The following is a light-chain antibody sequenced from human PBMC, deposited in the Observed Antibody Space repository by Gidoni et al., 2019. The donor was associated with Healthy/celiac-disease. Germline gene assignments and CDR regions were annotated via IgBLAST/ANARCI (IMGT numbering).Light chain of an antibody. J-gene: IGKJ2*01. CDR3: QQRSNWHQT. Sequence: IVLTTSPATLSLSPGERATLPCRASQSVSSYLAWYQQKPGQAPRLLIYDASNRATGIPARFSGSGSGTDFTLTISSLEPEDFAVYYCQQRSNWHQTFGEGTKLEIK. V-gene: IGKV3-11*01. CDR2: DAS. CDR1: QSVSSY.